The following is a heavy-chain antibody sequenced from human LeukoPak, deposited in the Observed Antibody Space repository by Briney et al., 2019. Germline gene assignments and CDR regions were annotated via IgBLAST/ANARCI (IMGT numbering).Heavy chain of an antibody. CDR2: IRYDGSNK. J-gene: IGHJ4*02. V-gene: IGHV3-30*02. CDR1: GFTFSSYG. D-gene: IGHD1-1*01. CDR3: ARRLGTGTTYYFDY. Sequence: GGSLRPSCAASGFTFSSYGMHWVRQAPGKGLEWVAFIRYDGSNKYYADSVKGRFTISRDKSKNTLYLQMNSLRAEDTAVYYCARRLGTGTTYYFDYWGQGTLVTVSS.